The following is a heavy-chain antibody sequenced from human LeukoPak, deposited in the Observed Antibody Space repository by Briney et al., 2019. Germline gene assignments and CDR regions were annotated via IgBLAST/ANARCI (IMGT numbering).Heavy chain of an antibody. V-gene: IGHV3-74*01. Sequence: GGSLRLSCEASGFTFSGNWMHWVRQAPGKGLVWVSRINGNGRATYYADSLKGRFTISRDNAKNTVYLQMNSLGAEDTAVYYCARGVAGAWGFDYWGLGTLVTVSS. CDR3: ARGVAGAWGFDY. CDR1: GFTFSGNW. CDR2: INGNGRAT. J-gene: IGHJ4*02. D-gene: IGHD6-13*01.